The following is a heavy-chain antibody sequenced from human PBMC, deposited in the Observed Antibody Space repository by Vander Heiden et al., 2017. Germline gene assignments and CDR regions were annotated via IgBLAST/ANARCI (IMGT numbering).Heavy chain of an antibody. V-gene: IGHV3-9*01. Sequence: EVQLVESGGGLVQPGRSLTLSCAASDFTFDAYAMPGVRQAPGKGLEWVSGVSWNSGSIGYADAVKGRFTISRDNAKSSLYLQMNSLRAEDTAVYYCAKDNGCSSTSCYTGVSHFDPWSQGTLVTVSS. CDR3: AKDNGCSSTSCYTGVSHFDP. J-gene: IGHJ5*02. CDR1: DFTFDAYA. CDR2: VSWNSGSI. D-gene: IGHD2-2*02.